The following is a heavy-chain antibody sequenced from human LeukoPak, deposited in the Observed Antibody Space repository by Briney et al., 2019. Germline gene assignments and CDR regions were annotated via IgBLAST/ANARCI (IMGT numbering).Heavy chain of an antibody. CDR3: ARIITMVRGGDHGDFDY. CDR1: GFTVSSNY. Sequence: PGGSLRLSCAASGFTVSSNYMSWVRQAPGKGLEWIGSIYYSGSTYYNPSLKSRVTISVDTSKNQFSLKLSSVTAADTAVYYCARIITMVRGGDHGDFDYWGQGTLVTVSS. CDR2: IYYSGST. V-gene: IGHV4-59*05. D-gene: IGHD3-10*01. J-gene: IGHJ4*02.